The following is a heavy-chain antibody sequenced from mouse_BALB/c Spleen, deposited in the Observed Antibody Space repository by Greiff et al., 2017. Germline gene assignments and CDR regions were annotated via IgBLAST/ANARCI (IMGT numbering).Heavy chain of an antibody. CDR3: ARRGYYYDHWYFDV. Sequence: EVKLVESGGGLVKPGGSLKLSCAASGFTFSSYAMSWVRQTPEKRLEWVASISSGGSTYYPDSVKGRFTISRDNARNILYLQMSSLRSEDTAMYYCARRGYYYDHWYFDVWGAGTTVTVSS. CDR1: GFTFSSYA. CDR2: ISSGGST. D-gene: IGHD1-1*01. J-gene: IGHJ1*01. V-gene: IGHV5-6-5*01.